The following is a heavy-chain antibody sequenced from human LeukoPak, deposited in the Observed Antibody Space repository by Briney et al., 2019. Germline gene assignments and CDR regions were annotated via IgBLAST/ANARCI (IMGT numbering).Heavy chain of an antibody. Sequence: GGSLRLSCAASGFTFSNAWMSWVRQAPGKGLEWVGRIKTKTDGGTTDYAALVKGRFTISKDNQKQTFYQQMNGRKPEDTAVYYGTPEFLEGATEGIFEFWGKGKMVPV. V-gene: IGHV3-15*01. CDR3: TPEFLEGATEGIFEF. CDR2: IKTKTDGGTT. J-gene: IGHJ3*01. D-gene: IGHD3-3*01. CDR1: GFTFSNAW.